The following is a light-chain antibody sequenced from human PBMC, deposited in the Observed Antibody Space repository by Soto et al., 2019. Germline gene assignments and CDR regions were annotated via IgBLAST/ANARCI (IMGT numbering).Light chain of an antibody. CDR3: MQALQTPWT. Sequence: DIVMTQSPLSLPVTPGGPASISCRSSQSLLHSNGYNYLDWYLQKPGQSPQLLIYLGSNRASGVTDRFSGSGSGTDFTLKISRVEAEDVGVYYCMQALQTPWTFGQGTKVEIK. V-gene: IGKV2-28*01. CDR1: QSLLHSNGYNY. CDR2: LGS. J-gene: IGKJ1*01.